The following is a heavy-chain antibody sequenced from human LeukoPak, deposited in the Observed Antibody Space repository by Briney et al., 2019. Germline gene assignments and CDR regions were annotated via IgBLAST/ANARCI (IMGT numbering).Heavy chain of an antibody. CDR2: ISAYNGNT. J-gene: IGHJ3*02. V-gene: IGHV1-18*04. Sequence: ASVKVSCKASGYTFTSYGISWVRQAPGQGLEWMGWISAYNGNTNYAQKLQGRVTMTTDTSTSTAYMELRSLRSDDTAVYYCASLGRRSSSNAFDIWAKGQWSPSLQ. CDR3: ASLGRRSSSNAFDI. D-gene: IGHD6-13*01. CDR1: GYTFTSYG.